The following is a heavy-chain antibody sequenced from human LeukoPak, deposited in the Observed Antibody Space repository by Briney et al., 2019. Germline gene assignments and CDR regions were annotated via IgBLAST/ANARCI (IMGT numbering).Heavy chain of an antibody. CDR3: AREPGPSYYDILTGYYAFDI. Sequence: SVKVSCKASGGTFSSYAISWVRQAPGQGLEWMGRIIPILGIANYAQKFQGRVTITADKSTSTAYMELSSLRSEDTAVYYCAREPGPSYYDILTGYYAFDIWGQGTMVTVSS. CDR2: IIPILGIA. V-gene: IGHV1-69*04. J-gene: IGHJ3*02. D-gene: IGHD3-9*01. CDR1: GGTFSSYA.